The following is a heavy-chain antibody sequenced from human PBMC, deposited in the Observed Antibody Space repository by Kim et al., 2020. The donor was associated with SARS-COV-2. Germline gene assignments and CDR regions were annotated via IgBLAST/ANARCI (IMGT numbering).Heavy chain of an antibody. CDR1: GFTFSSYS. J-gene: IGHJ4*02. CDR3: ARDWAGYCSSTSCRDY. V-gene: IGHV3-21*01. CDR2: ISSSSSYI. D-gene: IGHD2-2*01. Sequence: GGSLRLSCAASGFTFSSYSMNWVRQAPGKGLEWVSSISSSSSYIYYADSVKGRFTISRDNAKNSLYLQMNSLRAEDTAVYYCARDWAGYCSSTSCRDYWGQGTLVTVSS.